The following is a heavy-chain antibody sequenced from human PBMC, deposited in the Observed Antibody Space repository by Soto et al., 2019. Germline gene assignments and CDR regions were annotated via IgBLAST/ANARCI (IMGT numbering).Heavy chain of an antibody. CDR1: GYTFTSYG. J-gene: IGHJ4*02. Sequence: QVQLVQSGAEVKKPGASVKVSCKASGYTFTSYGISWVRQPPGPGLAWMGWIIAYNGNTNHAQKLQGRVTMTTDNSASTAYMELRSLRSDDTAVYYCARVRAPWGAGSYLVYWGQGTLVTVSS. D-gene: IGHD3-10*01. CDR3: ARVRAPWGAGSYLVY. V-gene: IGHV1-18*01. CDR2: IIAYNGNT.